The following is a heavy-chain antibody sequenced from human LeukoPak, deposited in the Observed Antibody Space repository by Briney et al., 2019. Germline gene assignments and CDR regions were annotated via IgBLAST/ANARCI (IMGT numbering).Heavy chain of an antibody. CDR1: GFTFSSYS. CDR2: ISSSSSYI. Sequence: GGSLRLSCAASGFTFSSYSMNRVRQAPGEGLEWVSSISSSSSYIYYADSVKGRFTISRDNAKNSLYLQMNSLRAEDTAVYYCARELIAARPGFGGDYWGQGTLVTVSS. CDR3: ARELIAARPGFGGDY. V-gene: IGHV3-21*01. J-gene: IGHJ4*02. D-gene: IGHD6-6*01.